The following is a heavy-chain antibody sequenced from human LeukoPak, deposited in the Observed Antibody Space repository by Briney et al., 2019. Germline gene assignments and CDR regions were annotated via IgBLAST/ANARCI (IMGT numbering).Heavy chain of an antibody. CDR3: ARYNYDYYYGMDV. CDR2: INHSGST. V-gene: IGHV4-34*01. J-gene: IGHJ6*02. D-gene: IGHD1-1*01. Sequence: PSETLSLTCAVYGGSFSGYYWSWIRQPPGKGLEWIGEINHSGSTNYNPSLKSRVTISVDTSKNQFSLKLSSVTAADTAVYYCARYNYDYYYGMDVWGQGTTVTVSS. CDR1: GGSFSGYY.